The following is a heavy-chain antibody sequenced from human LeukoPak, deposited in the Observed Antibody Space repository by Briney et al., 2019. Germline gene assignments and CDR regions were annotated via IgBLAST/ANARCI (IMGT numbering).Heavy chain of an antibody. CDR2: IYSSGNP. CDR3: ARVSYYYYMDV. Sequence: NPSETSSLTCTVSGGSISSGGYHWSWIRQPAGKGLEWIGRIYSSGNPDYNPSLKSRVTISLDTSQNQFFLQLDSVTAADTAVYHCARVSYYYYMDVWGKGSTVTVSS. CDR1: GGSISSGGYH. J-gene: IGHJ6*03. V-gene: IGHV4-61*02.